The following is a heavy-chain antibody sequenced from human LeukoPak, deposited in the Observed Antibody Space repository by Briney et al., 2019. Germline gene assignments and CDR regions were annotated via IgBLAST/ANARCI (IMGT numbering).Heavy chain of an antibody. Sequence: ASVKVSCKASGYTFTSYALHWVRQAPGQRLEWMGWINAGNGNTKYSQKFQGRVTITRDTSASTAYMELSSLRSEDTAVYYCARLPGITMVRGVSYFDYWGQGTLVTVSS. CDR3: ARLPGITMVRGVSYFDY. J-gene: IGHJ4*02. D-gene: IGHD3-10*01. CDR1: GYTFTSYA. V-gene: IGHV1-3*01. CDR2: INAGNGNT.